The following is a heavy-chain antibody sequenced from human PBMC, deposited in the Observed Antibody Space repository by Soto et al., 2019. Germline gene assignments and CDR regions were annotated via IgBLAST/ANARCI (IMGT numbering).Heavy chain of an antibody. D-gene: IGHD5-18*01. CDR3: TRLADSYGFDL. J-gene: IGHJ4*02. CDR1: GFTFSRNP. Sequence: PGGSLRLSCAASGFTFSRNPMHWVRQAPGKGLEWVAFLSYDENDEFYADSVKGRLTISRDNSQNTLYLQMNSLTPEDTALYYCTRLADSYGFDLWGQGTLVTVSS. CDR2: LSYDENDE. V-gene: IGHV3-30-3*01.